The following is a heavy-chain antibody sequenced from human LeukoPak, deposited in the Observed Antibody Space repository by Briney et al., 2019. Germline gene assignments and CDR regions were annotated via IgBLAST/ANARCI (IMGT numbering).Heavy chain of an antibody. V-gene: IGHV4-30-2*01. CDR2: IYHSGST. CDR3: ARSYCSGGSCYSSLYFQH. CDR1: GGSISSGGYS. J-gene: IGHJ1*01. Sequence: SQTLSLTCAVSGGSISSGGYSWSWIRQPPGKGLEWIGYIYHSGSTYYNPSLKGRVTISVDRSKNQYSLKLSSVTAADTAVYYCARSYCSGGSCYSSLYFQHWGQGTLVTVSS. D-gene: IGHD2-15*01.